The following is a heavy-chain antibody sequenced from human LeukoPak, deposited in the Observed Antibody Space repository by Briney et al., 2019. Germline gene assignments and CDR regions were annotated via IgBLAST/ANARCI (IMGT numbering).Heavy chain of an antibody. CDR3: ARLVTMVRGGSNWFDP. CDR2: IYYSGST. D-gene: IGHD3-10*01. Sequence: SETLSLTCTVSGGSISSSSYYWGWIRQPPGKGLEWIGSIYYSGSTYYNPSLKSRVTISADTSKNQFSLKLNSVTAADTAVYYCARLVTMVRGGSNWFDPWGQGTLVTVSS. V-gene: IGHV4-39*01. J-gene: IGHJ5*02. CDR1: GGSISSSSYY.